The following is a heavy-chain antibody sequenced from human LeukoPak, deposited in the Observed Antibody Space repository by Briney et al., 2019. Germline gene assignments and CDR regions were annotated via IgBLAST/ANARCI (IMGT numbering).Heavy chain of an antibody. V-gene: IGHV3-48*04. CDR3: ASEGDYYGSGSFRY. J-gene: IGHJ4*02. Sequence: GGSLRLSCAASGFTFSSYSMDWVRQAPGKGLEWVSYISSSSSTIYYADSVKGRFTISRDNAKNSLYLQMNSLRAEDTAVYYCASEGDYYGSGSFRYWGQGTLVTVSS. CDR1: GFTFSSYS. D-gene: IGHD3-10*01. CDR2: ISSSSSTI.